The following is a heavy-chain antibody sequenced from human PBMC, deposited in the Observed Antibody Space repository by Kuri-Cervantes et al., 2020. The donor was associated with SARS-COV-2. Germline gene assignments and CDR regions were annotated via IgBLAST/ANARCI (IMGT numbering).Heavy chain of an antibody. CDR2: ISGSGGST. CDR3: AKLPHHQLLPGDAFDI. Sequence: GESLKISCAASAFTFSSYAMSWVRQAPGKGLEWVSAISGSGGSTYYADSVKGRFTISRDNSKNTLYLQMNSLRAEDTAVYYCAKLPHHQLLPGDAFDIWGQGTMVTVSS. CDR1: AFTFSSYA. V-gene: IGHV3-23*01. J-gene: IGHJ3*02. D-gene: IGHD2-2*01.